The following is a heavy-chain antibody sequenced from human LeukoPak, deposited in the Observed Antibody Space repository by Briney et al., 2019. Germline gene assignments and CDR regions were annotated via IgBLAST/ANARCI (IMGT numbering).Heavy chain of an antibody. D-gene: IGHD6-19*01. CDR3: ARDYLAGLDY. Sequence: ASVKVSCTASVYTFTTYYMHWVRQTPGQGLEWMGIINPSRGSTSYAQKFEGRVSMTRDTSTSTVYMELSSLRSEDTAVYYCARDYLAGLDYWGQGTLVTVSS. V-gene: IGHV1-46*01. CDR1: VYTFTTYY. J-gene: IGHJ4*02. CDR2: INPSRGST.